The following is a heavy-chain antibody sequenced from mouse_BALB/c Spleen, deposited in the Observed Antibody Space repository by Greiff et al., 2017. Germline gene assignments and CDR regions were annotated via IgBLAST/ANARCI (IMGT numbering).Heavy chain of an antibody. CDR3: TRLRQGYAMDY. D-gene: IGHD2-12*01. CDR2: IDPETGGT. Sequence: VQLQQSGAELVRPGASVTLSCKASGYTFTDYEMHWVKQTPVHGLEWIGAIDPETGGTAYNQKFKGKATLTADKSSSTAYMELRSLTSEDSAVYYCTRLRQGYAMDYCGQGTSVTVSS. V-gene: IGHV1-15*01. J-gene: IGHJ4*01. CDR1: GYTFTDYE.